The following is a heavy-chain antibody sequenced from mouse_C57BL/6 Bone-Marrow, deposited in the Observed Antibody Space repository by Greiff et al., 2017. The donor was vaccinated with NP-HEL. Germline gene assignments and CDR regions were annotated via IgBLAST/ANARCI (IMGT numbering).Heavy chain of an antibody. J-gene: IGHJ4*01. CDR1: GFTFSSYG. CDR3: ARRRWLHYYAMDY. V-gene: IGHV5-6*01. D-gene: IGHD2-3*01. Sequence: LVESGGDLVKPGGSLKLSCAASGFTFSSYGMSWVRQTPDKRLEWVATISSGGSYTYYPDSVKGRFTISRDNAKNTLYLQMSSLKSEDTAMYYCARRRWLHYYAMDYWGQGTSVTVSS. CDR2: ISSGGSYT.